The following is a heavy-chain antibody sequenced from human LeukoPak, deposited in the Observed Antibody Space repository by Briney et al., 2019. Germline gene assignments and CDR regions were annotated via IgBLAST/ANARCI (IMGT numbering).Heavy chain of an antibody. Sequence: SETLSLTCTVSGGSISSYYWSWIRQPAGKGLEWIGRIYTSGSTNYNPSLNSRVTMSVDTSKNQFSLKLSSVTAADTAAYYCASDHSSGSYLGVFDYWGQGTLVTVSS. D-gene: IGHD1-26*01. CDR1: GGSISSYY. CDR2: IYTSGST. J-gene: IGHJ4*02. CDR3: ASDHSSGSYLGVFDY. V-gene: IGHV4-4*07.